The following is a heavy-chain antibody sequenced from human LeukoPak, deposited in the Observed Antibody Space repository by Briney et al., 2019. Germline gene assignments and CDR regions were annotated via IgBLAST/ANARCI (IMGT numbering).Heavy chain of an antibody. D-gene: IGHD6-25*01. Sequence: GGSLRLSCAASGFTFSSYGMNWVRQAPGKGLEWVSYISSSGSTIYYADSVKGRFTISRDNAKNSLYLQMNSLRAEDTAVYYCARDDPRRDFDYWGQGTLVTVSS. CDR3: ARDDPRRDFDY. J-gene: IGHJ4*02. V-gene: IGHV3-48*04. CDR1: GFTFSSYG. CDR2: ISSSGSTI.